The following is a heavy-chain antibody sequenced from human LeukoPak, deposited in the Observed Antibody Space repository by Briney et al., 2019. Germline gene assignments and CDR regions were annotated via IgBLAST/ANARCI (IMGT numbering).Heavy chain of an antibody. V-gene: IGHV3-7*03. D-gene: IGHD3-22*01. Sequence: GGSLRLSCAASGFTFSSYWMSWVRQAPGKGLEWVANIKQDGSEKYYVDSVKGRFTISRDNAKNSLYLQMNSLRAEDTALYYCAKDIGRDDSSGFFDYWSQGTLVTVSS. J-gene: IGHJ4*02. CDR3: AKDIGRDDSSGFFDY. CDR2: IKQDGSEK. CDR1: GFTFSSYW.